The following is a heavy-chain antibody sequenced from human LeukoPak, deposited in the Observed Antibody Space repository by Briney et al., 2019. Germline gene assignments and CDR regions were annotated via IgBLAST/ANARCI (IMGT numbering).Heavy chain of an antibody. CDR2: ISGSGATI. V-gene: IGHV3-48*03. CDR3: ARGIRG. Sequence: GGSLRLSCAASGFTFSNYEMNWVRQAPGKGLEWIAHISGSGATIYYADSVKGRFTISRDNAKNSLYLQMNSLRAEDTAVYYCARGIRGGGQGTLVTVSS. CDR1: GFTFSNYE. J-gene: IGHJ4*02. D-gene: IGHD1-14*01.